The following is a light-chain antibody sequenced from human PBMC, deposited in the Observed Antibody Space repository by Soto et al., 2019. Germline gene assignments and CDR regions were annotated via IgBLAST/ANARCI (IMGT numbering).Light chain of an antibody. V-gene: IGLV1-44*01. Sequence: QSVLTQPPSASGTPGQRVSISCSGGSSNIGTNTVNWYQHLPGTAPKLLIFSNDERPSGIPDRFSGSKSGTSASLAISGLQSDDEADYYCATWDDRLNGVVFGGGTTLTVL. CDR2: SND. CDR1: SSNIGTNT. CDR3: ATWDDRLNGVV. J-gene: IGLJ2*01.